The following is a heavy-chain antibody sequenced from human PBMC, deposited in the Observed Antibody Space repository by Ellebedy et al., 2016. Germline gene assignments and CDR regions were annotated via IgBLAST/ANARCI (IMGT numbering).Heavy chain of an antibody. CDR1: GFIFGNYW. J-gene: IGHJ4*02. CDR2: IKQDGSET. CDR3: AREVVHSGDFDS. V-gene: IGHV3-7*01. D-gene: IGHD3-10*01. Sequence: GGSLRLXXAASGFIFGNYWMTWVRQTPGTGLQWVANIKQDGSETFHVDSGKGRFTISRDNSENSLYLQMNSLRAEDTAVYYCAREVVHSGDFDSWGQGTQVTVSS.